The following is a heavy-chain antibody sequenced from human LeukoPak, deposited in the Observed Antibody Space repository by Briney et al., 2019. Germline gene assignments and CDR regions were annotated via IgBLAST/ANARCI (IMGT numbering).Heavy chain of an antibody. CDR3: ARDKDFTIDY. Sequence: PGGSLRLSCAVSGFTFSNYMMTWFRQAPGEGLEWVANMRTDGSVPSYVGPVKGRFIISRDNAKNSLYLQMNSLRVEDTAVYYCARDKDFTIDYWGQGTLVTVSS. CDR1: GFTFSNYM. D-gene: IGHD3-10*01. J-gene: IGHJ4*02. CDR2: MRTDGSVP. V-gene: IGHV3-7*01.